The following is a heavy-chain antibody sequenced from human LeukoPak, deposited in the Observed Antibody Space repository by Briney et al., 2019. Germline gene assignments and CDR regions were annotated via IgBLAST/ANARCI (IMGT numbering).Heavy chain of an antibody. CDR3: ARGPAYCGGDCYFDY. Sequence: ASVNVSCKASGYTFTRYDISWVRPAPGQGLEWMGWISAYNGNTNYAQKLQGRVTMTTDTSTSTAYMELRSLRSDDTAVYYCARGPAYCGGDCYFDYWGQGTLVTVSS. CDR2: ISAYNGNT. V-gene: IGHV1-18*01. D-gene: IGHD2-21*02. J-gene: IGHJ4*02. CDR1: GYTFTRYD.